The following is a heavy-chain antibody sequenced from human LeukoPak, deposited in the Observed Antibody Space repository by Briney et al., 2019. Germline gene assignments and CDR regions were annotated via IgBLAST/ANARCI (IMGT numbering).Heavy chain of an antibody. Sequence: GSLRLSCAASGFTFSSYGMHWVRQAPGKGLGWVGVIWYDGSNKYYADSVKGRFTISRDNSKNTLYLQMNSLRAEDTAVYYCAGDGGYDPWADYWGQGTLVTVSS. CDR1: GFTFSSYG. V-gene: IGHV3-33*01. J-gene: IGHJ4*02. CDR3: AGDGGYDPWADY. CDR2: IWYDGSNK. D-gene: IGHD5-12*01.